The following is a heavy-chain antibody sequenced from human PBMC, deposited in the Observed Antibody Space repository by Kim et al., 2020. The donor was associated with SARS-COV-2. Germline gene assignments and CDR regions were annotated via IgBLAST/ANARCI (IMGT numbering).Heavy chain of an antibody. CDR3: ARDIALRFIAYQLRSYGMDV. V-gene: IGHV3-9*01. J-gene: IGHJ6*02. Sequence: GGSLRLSCAASGFTFDDYAMHWVRQAPGKGLEWVSSISWNSASIGYADSVKGRFTISRDNAKNSLYLQMNSLRAEDTALYYCARDIALRFIAYQLRSYGMDVWGQGTTVTVSS. CDR2: ISWNSASI. D-gene: IGHD2-2*01. CDR1: GFTFDDYA.